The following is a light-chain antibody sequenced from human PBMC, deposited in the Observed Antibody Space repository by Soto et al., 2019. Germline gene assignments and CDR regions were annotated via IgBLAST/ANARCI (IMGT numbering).Light chain of an antibody. V-gene: IGLV2-14*01. CDR2: EVN. CDR1: SSDVGGHNY. J-gene: IGLJ3*02. CDR3: CSYTSSSIRV. Sequence: QSALTQPASVSGSPGQSITISCTGTSSDVGGHNYVSWYQQHPGKAPKNMIYEVNNGPSGVSDRFSGSKSGNTASLTISGLQAEDEAYYYCCSYTSSSIRVFGGGTKVTVL.